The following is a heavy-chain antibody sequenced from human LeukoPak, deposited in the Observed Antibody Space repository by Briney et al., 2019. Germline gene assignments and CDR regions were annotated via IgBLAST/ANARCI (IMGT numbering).Heavy chain of an antibody. Sequence: PGRSLRLSCAASGFTFSSYGMHWVRQAPGKGLEWVAVISYDGSNKYYTDSVNGRFTISRDNLKSTLYLQMSSLRPEDTAMYYCARENRYYFDYWGQGTLVTVSS. CDR2: ISYDGSNK. CDR1: GFTFSSYG. D-gene: IGHD1/OR15-1a*01. V-gene: IGHV3-30*19. CDR3: ARENRYYFDY. J-gene: IGHJ4*02.